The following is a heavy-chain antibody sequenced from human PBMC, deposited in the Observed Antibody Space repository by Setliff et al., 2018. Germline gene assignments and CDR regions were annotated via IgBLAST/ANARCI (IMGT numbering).Heavy chain of an antibody. CDR2: ISFSSTI. Sequence: PSETLSLTCDVSGGSVSSSSWWTWVRQPPGKGLEWVSYISFSSTIYYADSVKGRFTISRDNSKNTLYLQMNSLRPEDTAVYYCARTCSGSGCYAGLESWGQGTPVTVSS. J-gene: IGHJ4*02. D-gene: IGHD2-15*01. V-gene: IGHV3-48*01. CDR3: ARTCSGSGCYAGLES. CDR1: GGSVSSSS.